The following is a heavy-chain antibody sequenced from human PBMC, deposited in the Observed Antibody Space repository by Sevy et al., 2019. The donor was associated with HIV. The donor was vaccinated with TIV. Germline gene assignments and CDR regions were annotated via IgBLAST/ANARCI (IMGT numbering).Heavy chain of an antibody. D-gene: IGHD3-22*01. CDR2: IWYDGSSK. J-gene: IGHJ4*02. CDR1: GFTFSSYC. Sequence: GGSLRLSCAASGFTFSSYCMHWVRQAPGKGLEWVALIWYDGSSKYYADSVKGRFTLSRDNSKNTLYLQMNSLRAEDTAVYYCARGANYYDGSGSKPNFDYWGQGTLVTVSS. V-gene: IGHV3-33*01. CDR3: ARGANYYDGSGSKPNFDY.